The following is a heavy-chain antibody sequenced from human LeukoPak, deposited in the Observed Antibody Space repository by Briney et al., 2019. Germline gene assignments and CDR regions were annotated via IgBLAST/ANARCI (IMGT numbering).Heavy chain of an antibody. J-gene: IGHJ4*02. V-gene: IGHV4-34*01. CDR2: INHTGGP. CDR1: GGSFSGYS. CDR3: AGGRNTYAITLLGPVPPLDF. D-gene: IGHD3-16*01. Sequence: SETLSLTCAVSGGSFSGYSWTWIRQPPGKGLQWIGEINHTGGPNYTPSLKSRVTISMDTSKSQFSLKLSSVTAADTAVYYCAGGRNTYAITLLGPVPPLDFWGQGPLVTVS.